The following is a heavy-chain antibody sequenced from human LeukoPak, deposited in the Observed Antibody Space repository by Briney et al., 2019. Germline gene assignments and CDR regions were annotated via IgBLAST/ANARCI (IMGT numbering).Heavy chain of an antibody. CDR3: ASGRSNYYGMDV. CDR1: ARSINSYY. D-gene: IGHD1-26*01. V-gene: IGHV4-59*01. Sequence: SQTLSLTCSVSARSINSYYSNWVRRPPGKGLEWIGYIYYNGSTNYIPSHKRRVSMSVDRSMHLFTLHVSSVTAADTAGYFCASGRSNYYGMDVWGQGTTVTVSS. J-gene: IGHJ6*02. CDR2: IYYNGST.